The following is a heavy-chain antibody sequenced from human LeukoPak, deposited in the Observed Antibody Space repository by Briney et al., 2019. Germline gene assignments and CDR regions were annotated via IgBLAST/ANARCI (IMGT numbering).Heavy chain of an antibody. CDR2: INCGGDTT. V-gene: IGHV3-23*01. D-gene: IGHD3-22*01. CDR3: ARDSGYDSSGYYSYDAFDI. J-gene: IGHJ3*02. CDR1: GFTFSSYA. Sequence: GGSLRLSCAASGFTFSSYAMSWVRQAPGKGLERVSPINCGGDTTYYADSVKGRFTISRDDSKNKLYLQMNSLRAEDTAVYYCARDSGYDSSGYYSYDAFDIWGQGTMVTVSS.